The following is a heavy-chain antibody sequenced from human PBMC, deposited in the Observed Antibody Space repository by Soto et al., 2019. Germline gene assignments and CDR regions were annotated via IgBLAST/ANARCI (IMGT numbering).Heavy chain of an antibody. V-gene: IGHV3-30*18. Sequence: QVQLVESGGGVVQPGRSLRVSCGVSGITFSSYDMHWVRQAPGEGLEWVAFISFDGGSKYYADSVRGRFTISRDNSKNTLYLQMSSLRADDTAVYYCAKDETLPAYWGQGTLVTVSS. CDR3: AKDETLPAY. J-gene: IGHJ4*02. CDR1: GITFSSYD. CDR2: ISFDGGSK.